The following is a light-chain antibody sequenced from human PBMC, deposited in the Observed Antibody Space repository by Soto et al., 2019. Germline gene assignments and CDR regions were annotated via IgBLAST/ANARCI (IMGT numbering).Light chain of an antibody. CDR2: GSS. Sequence: LTQSPGTPSSSPRERATIYSRASHSLNSFYLACYQQKPGQAPRLLIYGSSNRAAGIPDRFSGSGSGTDLTLTISRLDPEDFAVYYCQQYDISPRTFGQGTKVDIK. J-gene: IGKJ1*01. CDR3: QQYDISPRT. V-gene: IGKV3-20*01. CDR1: HSLNSFY.